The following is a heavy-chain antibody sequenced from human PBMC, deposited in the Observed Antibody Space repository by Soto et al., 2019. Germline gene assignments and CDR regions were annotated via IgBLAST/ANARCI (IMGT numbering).Heavy chain of an antibody. Sequence: SETLSLTCAVYGGSFSGYYWSWIRQPPGKGLEWIGEINHSGSTNYNPSLKSRVTISVDTSKNQFSLKLSSVTAADTAVYYCARGLHSRFGEFYTHWGQGTLVTVSS. CDR1: GGSFSGYY. CDR3: ARGLHSRFGEFYTH. CDR2: INHSGST. J-gene: IGHJ4*02. V-gene: IGHV4-34*01. D-gene: IGHD3-10*01.